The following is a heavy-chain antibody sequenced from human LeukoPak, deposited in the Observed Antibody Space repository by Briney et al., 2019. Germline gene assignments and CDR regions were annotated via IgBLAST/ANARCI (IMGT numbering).Heavy chain of an antibody. CDR3: ARGGNRYDILTGAHYFDY. V-gene: IGHV3-11*04. CDR1: GFTFSDYY. J-gene: IGHJ4*02. Sequence: GGSLRLSCAASGFTFSDYYMSWIRQAPGKGLEWVSYISSSGSTIYYADSVKGRFTISRDNAKNSLYLQMNSLRAEDTAVYYCARGGNRYDILTGAHYFDYWGQGTLVTVPS. D-gene: IGHD3-9*01. CDR2: ISSSGSTI.